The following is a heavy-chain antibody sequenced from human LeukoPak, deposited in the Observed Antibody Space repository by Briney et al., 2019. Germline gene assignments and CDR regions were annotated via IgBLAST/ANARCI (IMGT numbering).Heavy chain of an antibody. CDR2: ISSSGSTI. CDR1: EFTFSSYE. V-gene: IGHV3-48*03. Sequence: PGGSLRLSCAASEFTFSSYEMNWVRQAPGKGLEWVSYISSSGSTIYYADSVKGRFTISRDNAKNSLYLQMNSLRAEDTAVYYCAREYRQWLVRYYYGMDVWGKGTTVTVSS. D-gene: IGHD6-19*01. J-gene: IGHJ6*04. CDR3: AREYRQWLVRYYYGMDV.